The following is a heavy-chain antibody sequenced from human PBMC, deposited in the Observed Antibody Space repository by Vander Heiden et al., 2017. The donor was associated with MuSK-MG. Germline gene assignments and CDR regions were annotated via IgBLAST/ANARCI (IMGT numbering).Heavy chain of an antibody. Sequence: QLQLQESGPGLVKPSETLSLTCTVSGGSISSSSYYWGWIRQPPGKGLEWIGSVYYSGSTYYDPSLKRRVTISIDTSKNQFSLIMSSVTASDTALYYCARHQLRGGVGYSYWFDPWGEGTPVSVSS. CDR3: ARHQLRGGVGYSYWFDP. CDR1: GGSISSSSYY. V-gene: IGHV4-39*01. CDR2: VYYSGST. D-gene: IGHD3-16*01. J-gene: IGHJ5*02.